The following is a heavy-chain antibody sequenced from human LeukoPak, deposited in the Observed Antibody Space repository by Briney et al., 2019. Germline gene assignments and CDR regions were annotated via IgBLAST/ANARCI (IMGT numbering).Heavy chain of an antibody. J-gene: IGHJ4*02. CDR2: ISGSGGST. Sequence: GGSLRLSCAASGFTFSNYAMSWVRQAPGKGLEWVSSISGSGGSTYYADSVKGRFTISRDNSKNTLYQQMNSLRAEDTAVYYCAGSSGYYYIHLYYFDYWGQGTLVTVSS. CDR1: GFTFSNYA. CDR3: AGSSGYYYIHLYYFDY. V-gene: IGHV3-23*01. D-gene: IGHD3-22*01.